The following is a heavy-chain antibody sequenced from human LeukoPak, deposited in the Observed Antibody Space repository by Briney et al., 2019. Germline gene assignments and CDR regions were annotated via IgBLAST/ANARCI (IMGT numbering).Heavy chain of an antibody. CDR3: ARFWVGIAAAGTGY. Sequence: SVKVSCKASGGTFSSYAISWVRQAPGQGLEWMGRIIPILGIANYAQKFQGRVTITADKSTSTAYMELSSLRSEDTAVYYCARFWVGIAAAGTGYWGQGTLVTVSS. V-gene: IGHV1-69*04. D-gene: IGHD6-13*01. J-gene: IGHJ4*02. CDR1: GGTFSSYA. CDR2: IIPILGIA.